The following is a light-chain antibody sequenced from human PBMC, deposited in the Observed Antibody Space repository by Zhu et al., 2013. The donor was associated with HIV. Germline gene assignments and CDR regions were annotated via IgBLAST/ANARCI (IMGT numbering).Light chain of an antibody. J-gene: IGLJ3*02. CDR3: LSYSKSDTLL. CDR2: DVT. Sequence: QSALTQPPSASGSPGQSVTISCTGTSSDIGGYIYVSWYQQHPGKAPKLIIFDVTQRPSGISTRFSGSKSGNTASLTISGLQAEDEAHYFCLSYSKSDTLLFGGGTMLTVL. CDR1: SSDIGGYIY. V-gene: IGLV2-14*01.